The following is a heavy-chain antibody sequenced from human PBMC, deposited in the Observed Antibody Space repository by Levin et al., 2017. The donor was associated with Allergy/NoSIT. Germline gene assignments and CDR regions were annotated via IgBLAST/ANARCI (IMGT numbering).Heavy chain of an antibody. CDR1: GYTFSSYD. D-gene: IGHD2-2*01. J-gene: IGHJ4*01. V-gene: IGHV1-8*01. Sequence: ASVKVSCKASGYTFSSYDIHWVRQATGQGLEWMGWMNPNSGDTGYLQKFQGRVTMTRNTSISTAYMELSSLRSEDTAVYYCARVALLVPAARRYFDYWGQGTLVTVSS. CDR2: MNPNSGDT. CDR3: ARVALLVPAARRYFDY.